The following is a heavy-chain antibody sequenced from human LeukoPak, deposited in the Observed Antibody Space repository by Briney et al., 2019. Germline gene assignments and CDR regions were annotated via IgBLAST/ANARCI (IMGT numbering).Heavy chain of an antibody. CDR1: GGSFSGYY. Sequence: SETLSLSCAVYGGSFSGYYWSWTRQPPGKGLEWIGEINHSGSTNYNPSLKSRVTISVDTSKNQFSLKLSSVTAADTAVYYCTRDLVAYYYGSGSHHFDYWGQGTLVTVSS. CDR2: INHSGST. D-gene: IGHD3-10*01. V-gene: IGHV4-34*01. J-gene: IGHJ4*02. CDR3: TRDLVAYYYGSGSHHFDY.